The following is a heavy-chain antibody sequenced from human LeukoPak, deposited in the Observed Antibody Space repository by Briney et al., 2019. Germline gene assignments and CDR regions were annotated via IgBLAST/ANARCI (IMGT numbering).Heavy chain of an antibody. V-gene: IGHV5-51*01. CDR1: GYSFTSYW. Sequence: GESLKISCQGSGYSFTSYWIGWVRQMPGKGLEWMGIIYPGDSDTRYSPSFQGQVTISADKSISTAYLQWSSLKASDTAMYYCARRRYDSSGYYSYFDYWGQGTLVTVSS. D-gene: IGHD3-22*01. CDR2: IYPGDSDT. CDR3: ARRRYDSSGYYSYFDY. J-gene: IGHJ4*02.